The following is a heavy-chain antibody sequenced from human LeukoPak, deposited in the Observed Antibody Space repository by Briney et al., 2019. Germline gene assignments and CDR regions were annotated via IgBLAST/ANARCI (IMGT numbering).Heavy chain of an antibody. Sequence: ASVKVSCKASGYTFTGYYMHWVRQAPGRGLEWMGWINPNSAGTNYAQKFQGRVTMTRDTSISTVFMELYSLRSDDTAVYYCAREDSRSISLDYWGQGTLVTVSS. CDR2: INPNSAGT. V-gene: IGHV1-2*02. D-gene: IGHD6-6*01. CDR1: GYTFTGYY. CDR3: AREDSRSISLDY. J-gene: IGHJ4*02.